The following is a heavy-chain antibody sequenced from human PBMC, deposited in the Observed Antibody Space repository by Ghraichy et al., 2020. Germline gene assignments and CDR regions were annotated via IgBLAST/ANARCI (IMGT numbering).Heavy chain of an antibody. Sequence: SETLSLTCTVFGASMSSSNYYWGWIRHPPGKGLECIGSIYYSGSTYYNPSLKSRVAISVDTSKNQFSLKLSSVTAADTAVYHCVYFFSYDSSGYYYVSYWGQGTLVTVSS. V-gene: IGHV4-39*07. D-gene: IGHD3-22*01. CDR3: VYFFSYDSSGYYYVSY. CDR2: IYYSGST. J-gene: IGHJ4*02. CDR1: GASMSSSNYY.